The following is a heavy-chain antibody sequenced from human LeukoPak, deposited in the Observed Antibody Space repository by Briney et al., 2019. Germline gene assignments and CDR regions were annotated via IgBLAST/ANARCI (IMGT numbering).Heavy chain of an antibody. CDR1: GLTFSAYD. V-gene: IGHV3-30*18. CDR3: AKEGHYGDYGPPGFDY. CDR2: ISYDGSNK. J-gene: IGHJ4*02. D-gene: IGHD4-17*01. Sequence: GGSLRLSCAASGLTFSAYDMHWVRQAPGKGLEWVAVISYDGSNKYYADSVKGRFTISRDNSKNTLYLQMNSLRAEDTAVYYCAKEGHYGDYGPPGFDYWGQGTLVTVSS.